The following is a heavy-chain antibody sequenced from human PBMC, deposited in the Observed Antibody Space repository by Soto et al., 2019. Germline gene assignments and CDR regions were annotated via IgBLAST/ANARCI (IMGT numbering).Heavy chain of an antibody. Sequence: PGGSLRLSCAASGFTFSSYWMHWVRQAPGKGLVWVSRINSDGSSPSYADSVKGRLTISRDNAKNTLYLQMNSLRAEDTAVYYCATGSSGPRKFDYWGQGTLVTVSS. CDR3: ATGSSGPRKFDY. CDR2: INSDGSSP. V-gene: IGHV3-74*01. CDR1: GFTFSSYW. J-gene: IGHJ4*02. D-gene: IGHD6-19*01.